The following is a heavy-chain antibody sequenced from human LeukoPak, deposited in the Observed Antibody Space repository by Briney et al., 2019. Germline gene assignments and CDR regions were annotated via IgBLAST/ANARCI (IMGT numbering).Heavy chain of an antibody. CDR3: ARGKFGHSSDYTVFPYYFDY. CDR2: IIPVFTTA. J-gene: IGHJ4*02. CDR1: GGIFINYA. D-gene: IGHD3-16*01. V-gene: IGHV1-69*06. Sequence: GASVKVSCKASGGIFINYAFTWVRQAPGQGREWVGGIIPVFTTADYAQKFHGRVKITADTSPSTAYIALITLTSHDTALYYCARGKFGHSSDYTVFPYYFDYWGQGTLVTVSS.